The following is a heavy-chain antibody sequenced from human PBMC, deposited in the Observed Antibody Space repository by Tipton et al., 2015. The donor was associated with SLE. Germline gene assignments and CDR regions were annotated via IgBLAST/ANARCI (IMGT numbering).Heavy chain of an antibody. CDR3: AKGGSSWEYYFDY. CDR1: GFTFSSYA. J-gene: IGHJ4*02. V-gene: IGHV3-23*01. D-gene: IGHD6-13*01. Sequence: SLRLSCAASGFTFSSYAMSWVRQAPGKGLEWVSAISGSGGSTYYADSVKGRFTISRGNSKNTLYLQMNSLRAEDTAVYYCAKGGSSWEYYFDYWGQGTLVTVSS. CDR2: ISGSGGST.